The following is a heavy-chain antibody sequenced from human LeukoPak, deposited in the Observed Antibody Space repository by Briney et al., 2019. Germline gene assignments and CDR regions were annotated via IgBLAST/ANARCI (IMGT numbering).Heavy chain of an antibody. CDR2: ILYDGSDK. D-gene: IGHD1-7*01. CDR1: GFAFNSYG. V-gene: IGHV3-30*02. Sequence: GGSLRLSCVASGFAFNSYGMHWVRQAPGKGLEWVAFILYDGSDKYYADSVKGQFTISRDNFKNTLYLQMNSLRAEDTAVYYCAKGGNSAPLDYWGQGTLVTVSS. J-gene: IGHJ4*02. CDR3: AKGGNSAPLDY.